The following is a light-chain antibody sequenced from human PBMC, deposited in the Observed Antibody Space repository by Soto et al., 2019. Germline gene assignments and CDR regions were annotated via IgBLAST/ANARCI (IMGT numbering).Light chain of an antibody. J-gene: IGLJ1*01. CDR2: EVS. CDR3: NSYSSSTTLYV. Sequence: QSALTRPASVSGSPGQSITTSCTGTSSDVGGYNYVSWYQQHPGKAPKLMIYEVSNRPSGVSNRFSGSKSGNTASLTISGLQAEDEADYYCNSYSSSTTLYVFGTGTKVTVL. V-gene: IGLV2-14*01. CDR1: SSDVGGYNY.